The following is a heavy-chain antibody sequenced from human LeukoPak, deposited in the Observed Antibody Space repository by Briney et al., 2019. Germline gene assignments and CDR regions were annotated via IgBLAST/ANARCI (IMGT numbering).Heavy chain of an antibody. CDR3: ARGLEGADRRRYFDWLLSHFGHNWFDP. CDR1: GDSISSGSY. V-gene: IGHV4-38-2*02. D-gene: IGHD3-9*01. Sequence: SETLSLTCTVSGDSISSGSYWGWIRQPPGKGLEWIGSIFHTGSTYFNLSLKSRVTISVDTSKNQFSLRLSSVTAADTAVYYCARGLEGADRRRYFDWLLSHFGHNWFDPWGQGTLVTVSS. CDR2: IFHTGST. J-gene: IGHJ5*02.